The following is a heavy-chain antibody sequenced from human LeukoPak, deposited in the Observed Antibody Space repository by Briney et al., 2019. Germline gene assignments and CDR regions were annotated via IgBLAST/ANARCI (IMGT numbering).Heavy chain of an antibody. D-gene: IGHD5-24*01. CDR2: IYYSAST. Sequence: SETLSLTCTVSGASITNSAYSWGWIRQPPGKGLEWVGNIYYSASTYYNPSLKSRVTISVDSSKNQFSLKLSSVTAADTAVYYCAALGSDGFNFLAFDIWGQGTMVSVSS. J-gene: IGHJ3*02. V-gene: IGHV4-39*07. CDR1: GASITNSAYS. CDR3: AALGSDGFNFLAFDI.